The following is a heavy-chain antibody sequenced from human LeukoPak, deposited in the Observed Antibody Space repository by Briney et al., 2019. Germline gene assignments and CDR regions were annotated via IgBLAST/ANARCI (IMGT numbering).Heavy chain of an antibody. CDR2: IYYSGST. Sequence: SQTLSLTCTVSGGSISSGDYYWSWIRQPPGKGLEWIGYIYYSGSTYYTPSLRGRVTISVDTSKNQFSLNLSSVTAADTAVYYCAEPEGGYYDIRPDWGQGTLVTVSS. D-gene: IGHD3-22*01. CDR3: AEPEGGYYDIRPD. J-gene: IGHJ4*02. V-gene: IGHV4-30-4*01. CDR1: GGSISSGDYY.